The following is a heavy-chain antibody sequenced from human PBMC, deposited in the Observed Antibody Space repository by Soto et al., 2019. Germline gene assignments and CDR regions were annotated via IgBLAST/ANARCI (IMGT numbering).Heavy chain of an antibody. CDR1: GYTFTNYG. V-gene: IGHV1-18*04. Sequence: QVQLVQSGAEVKKPGASVKVSCKASGYTFTNYGIDWVRQAPGQGLEWMGRISGYNAKTNYAQKLQGRVTMTTDTSTNTAHMELRSLRSDDTAVYYCAREGDIVGLDAFDIWGQGTMVIVSS. J-gene: IGHJ3*02. CDR3: AREGDIVGLDAFDI. D-gene: IGHD2-15*01. CDR2: ISGYNAKT.